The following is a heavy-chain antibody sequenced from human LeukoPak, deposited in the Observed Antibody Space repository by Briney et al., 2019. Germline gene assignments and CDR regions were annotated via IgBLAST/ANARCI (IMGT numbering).Heavy chain of an antibody. V-gene: IGHV1-18*01. CDR1: GYTFTSYG. CDR2: ISAYNGNT. J-gene: IGHJ4*02. D-gene: IGHD6-19*01. CDR3: ARAPHSSGWYKKGYFDY. Sequence: ASVKVSCKASGYTFTSYGISWVRQAPGQGLEWMGWISAYNGNTNYAQKLQGRVTMTTDTSTSTAYMELRSLRSDDTAVYYCARAPHSSGWYKKGYFDYWGQGTLVTVSS.